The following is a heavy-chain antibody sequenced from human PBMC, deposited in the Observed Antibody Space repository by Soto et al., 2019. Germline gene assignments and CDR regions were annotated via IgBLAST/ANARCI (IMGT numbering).Heavy chain of an antibody. D-gene: IGHD3-22*01. V-gene: IGHV3-30-3*01. CDR2: ISFDGSNK. J-gene: IGHJ4*02. CDR3: ARVTYYSDSSGYPLHY. CDR1: GFTFSTFA. Sequence: GSLRLSCAASGFTFSTFAMHWVRQAPGKGLEWVAVISFDGSNKYYADSVKGRFTISRDNARNTLYLQMNSLRPEDTAVYYCARVTYYSDSSGYPLHYWGQGTLVTVSS.